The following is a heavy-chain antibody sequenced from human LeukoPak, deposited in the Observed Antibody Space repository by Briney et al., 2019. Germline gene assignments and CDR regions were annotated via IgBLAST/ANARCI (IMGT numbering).Heavy chain of an antibody. V-gene: IGHV4-39*07. CDR2: IYYSGST. CDR3: ARSVGVLWFGELLHPDAFDI. Sequence: SETLSLTCTVSGGSISSSSYYWGWIRQPPGKGLEWIGSIYYSGSTYYNPSLKSRVTISVDTSKNQFSLKLSSVTAADTAVYYCARSVGVLWFGELLHPDAFDIWGQGTMVTVSS. J-gene: IGHJ3*02. D-gene: IGHD3-10*01. CDR1: GGSISSSSYY.